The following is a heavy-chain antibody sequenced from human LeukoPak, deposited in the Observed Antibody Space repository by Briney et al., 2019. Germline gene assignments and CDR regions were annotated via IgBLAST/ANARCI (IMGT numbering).Heavy chain of an antibody. J-gene: IGHJ4*02. Sequence: GRSLRLSCAASGFTFSSYAMHWVRQAPGKGLEWVAVISYDGSNKYYADSVKGRFTISRDNSKNTLYLQMNSLRAEDTAVYYCARDLTERKYYIAYWGQGTLVTVSS. V-gene: IGHV3-30*04. CDR2: ISYDGSNK. CDR1: GFTFSSYA. CDR3: ARDLTERKYYIAY. D-gene: IGHD2-8*02.